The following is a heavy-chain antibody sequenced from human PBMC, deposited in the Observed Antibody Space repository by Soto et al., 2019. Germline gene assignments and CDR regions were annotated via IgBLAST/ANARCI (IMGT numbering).Heavy chain of an antibody. CDR3: ARSNSVVIAIHYYGRDV. J-gene: IGHJ6*02. Sequence: QVQLVQSGGEVKKPGASVKVSCKASGYSFTSYGISWVRQAPGQGPEWMGWLSGADDYTKFAQKFQGRVTMTKDTSTSTAYMELWNLRADDTAVYYCARSNSVVIAIHYYGRDVWGQGTTVTVSS. V-gene: IGHV1-18*01. D-gene: IGHD2-2*01. CDR1: GYSFTSYG. CDR2: LSGADDYT.